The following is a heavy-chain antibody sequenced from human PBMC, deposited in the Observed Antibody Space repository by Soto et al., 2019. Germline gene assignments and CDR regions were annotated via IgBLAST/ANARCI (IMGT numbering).Heavy chain of an antibody. J-gene: IGHJ4*02. CDR1: GGSISSSSW. D-gene: IGHD6-13*01. CDR2: IYHSGST. CDR3: ARVQALGGSSSWYLDY. Sequence: SETLSLTCAVSGGSISSSSWWSWVRQPPGKGLEWIGEIYHSGSTNYNPSLKSRVTISVDKSKNQFSLKLSSVTAADTAVYYCARVQALGGSSSWYLDYWGQGTLVTVSS. V-gene: IGHV4-4*02.